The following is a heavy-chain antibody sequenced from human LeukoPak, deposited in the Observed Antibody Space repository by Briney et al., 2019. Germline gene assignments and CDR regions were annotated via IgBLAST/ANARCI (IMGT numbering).Heavy chain of an antibody. V-gene: IGHV4-59*01. CDR1: GVSISPYY. J-gene: IGHJ4*02. CDR2: IYYGGST. Sequence: SETLSLTCTVSGVSISPYYWSWIRQPPRKGLEWIGYIYYGGSTNYNPSLKNRVSMSVDTSKNQFSLKLNSVTAADTAVYYCARGNSYYDSSGAFDYWGQGTLVTVSS. CDR3: ARGNSYYDSSGAFDY. D-gene: IGHD3-22*01.